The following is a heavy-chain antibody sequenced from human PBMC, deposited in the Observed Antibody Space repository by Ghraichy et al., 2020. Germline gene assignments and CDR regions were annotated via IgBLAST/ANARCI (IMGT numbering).Heavy chain of an antibody. CDR1: GFTFSNAW. CDR2: IKSKTDGGTT. J-gene: IGHJ4*02. Sequence: GESLNISCAASGFTFSNAWMSWVRQAPGKGLEWVGRIKSKTDGGTTDYAAPVKGRFTISRDDSKNTLYLQMNSLKTEDTAVYYCTTDLAGWLDLDYWGQGTLVTVST. V-gene: IGHV3-15*01. D-gene: IGHD6-19*01. CDR3: TTDLAGWLDLDY.